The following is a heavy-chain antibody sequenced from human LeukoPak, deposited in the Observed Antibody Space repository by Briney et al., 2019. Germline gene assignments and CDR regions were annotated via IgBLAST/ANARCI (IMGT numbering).Heavy chain of an antibody. CDR1: GYTFTGYY. Sequence: VASVKVSCKASGYTFTGYYMHWVRQAPGQGLEWMGWINPNSGGTNYAQKFQGRVTMTRDTSISTAYMELSRLRSDDTAVYYCARLMVRGVIITPLDYWGQGTLVTVSS. CDR3: ARLMVRGVIITPLDY. D-gene: IGHD3-10*01. J-gene: IGHJ4*02. V-gene: IGHV1-2*02. CDR2: INPNSGGT.